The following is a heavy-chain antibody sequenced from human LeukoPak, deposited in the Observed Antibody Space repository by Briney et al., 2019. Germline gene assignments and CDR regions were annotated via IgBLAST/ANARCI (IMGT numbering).Heavy chain of an antibody. CDR3: ARGYCSGGSCHSHFDY. J-gene: IGHJ4*02. D-gene: IGHD2-15*01. V-gene: IGHV3-30-3*01. CDR1: GFTFSSYA. Sequence: GGSLRLSCAASGFTFSSYAMHWVRQAPGKGPEWVAVISYDGSNKYYADSVKGRFTISRDNSKNTLYLQMNSLRAEDTAVYYCARGYCSGGSCHSHFDYWGQGTLVTVSS. CDR2: ISYDGSNK.